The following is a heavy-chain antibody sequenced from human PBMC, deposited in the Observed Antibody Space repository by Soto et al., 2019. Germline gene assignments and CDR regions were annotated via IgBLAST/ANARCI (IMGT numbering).Heavy chain of an antibody. V-gene: IGHV3-73*02. CDR2: IRSKANNYAT. CDR3: TNPQVYYGMEV. Sequence: EVQLVESGGGLVQPGGSLKLSCAASGFTFSGSAVHWVRQASGKGLEWVGRIRSKANNYATAYAASVQGRFTIFRDDLQNTAYLQMNSLKTEDAAVYYCTNPQVYYGMEVWGQGTTVTVSS. J-gene: IGHJ6*02. CDR1: GFTFSGSA.